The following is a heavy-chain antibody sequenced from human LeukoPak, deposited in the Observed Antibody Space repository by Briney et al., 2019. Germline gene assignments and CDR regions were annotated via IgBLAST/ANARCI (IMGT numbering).Heavy chain of an antibody. CDR3: ARMTPDPPSFDS. V-gene: IGHV2-70*17. J-gene: IGHJ4*02. CDR1: GFSLNTRPRC. CDR2: IDWDDER. Sequence: SGPALVKPTQTLTLTCTFSGFSLNTRPRCLAWIRQPPVKALEWLARIDWDDERFYSPSLKTRLSVSKETSKNQVVLTMTKMDPVDTGTYSCARMTPDPPSFDSWGQGTLVTVSS. D-gene: IGHD1-14*01.